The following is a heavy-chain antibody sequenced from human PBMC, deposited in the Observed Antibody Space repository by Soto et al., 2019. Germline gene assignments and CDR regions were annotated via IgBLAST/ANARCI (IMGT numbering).Heavy chain of an antibody. CDR3: ARARSDF. J-gene: IGHJ4*02. CDR2: IAAKAYGGAT. V-gene: IGHV3-49*03. CDR1: GFIFGDYA. Sequence: EVQLVESGGGLVHQGGSLRLSCTTSGFIFGDYAMSWFRQAPGKGLEWVGFIAAKAYGGATEYAESVKGRFIISRDDSHSIAYRQMPSLRTEDTAVYYCARARSDFWGQGTLVTVSS.